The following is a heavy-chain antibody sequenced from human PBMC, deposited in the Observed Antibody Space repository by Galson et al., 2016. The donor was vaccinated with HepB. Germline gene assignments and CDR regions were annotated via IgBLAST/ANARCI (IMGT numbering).Heavy chain of an antibody. J-gene: IGHJ5*02. CDR3: ARRKGTGADNWFDP. CDR2: IYDNGNT. CDR1: GDSVSSGVFS. D-gene: IGHD7-27*01. V-gene: IGHV4-30-2*01. Sequence: TLSLTCSVSGDSVSSGVFSWNWIRQPPGKGLQWMGYIYDNGNTYYDPSLRIRVNIFIDRSRNQFSLTLTSVTAPDTAVYYCARRKGTGADNWFDPWGQGILVTVSS.